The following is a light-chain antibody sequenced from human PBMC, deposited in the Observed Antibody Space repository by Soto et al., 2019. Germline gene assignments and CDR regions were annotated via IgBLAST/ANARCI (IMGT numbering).Light chain of an antibody. J-gene: IGKJ1*01. CDR2: GAS. CDR1: QSVSSN. Sequence: IVMTQSPATLSVSPGERATLSCRASQSVSSNLAWYQQKPGQAPRLLIYGASTRATGIPVRFSGSGSGTEFTLTISSLQSEDFAVYYCQQYNNWPPWTFGQGTKVDIK. V-gene: IGKV3-15*01. CDR3: QQYNNWPPWT.